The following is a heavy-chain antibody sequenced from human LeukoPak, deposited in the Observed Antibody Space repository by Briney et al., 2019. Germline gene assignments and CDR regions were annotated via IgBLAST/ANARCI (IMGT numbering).Heavy chain of an antibody. CDR3: ARDLMGYYFDY. Sequence: GGSLRLSCAASGSTFSSYWMSWVRQAPGKGLEWVANIKQDGSEKYYVDSVKGRFTISRDNAKNSLYLQMNSLRAEDTAVYYCARDLMGYYFDYWGQGTLVTVSS. J-gene: IGHJ4*02. CDR1: GSTFSSYW. V-gene: IGHV3-7*01. D-gene: IGHD2-8*01. CDR2: IKQDGSEK.